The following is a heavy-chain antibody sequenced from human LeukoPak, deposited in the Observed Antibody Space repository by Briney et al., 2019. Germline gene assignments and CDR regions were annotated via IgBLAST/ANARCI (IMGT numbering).Heavy chain of an antibody. CDR3: ARHRPRYDSXGXXXXSDXFDP. CDR1: GGSISSYY. V-gene: IGHV4-59*08. D-gene: IGHD3-22*01. Sequence: SETLSLTCTVSGGSISSYYWSWIRQPPGKGLEWIGYIYYSGSTNYNPSLKSRVTISVDTSKNQFSLKLSSVTAADTAVYYCARHRPRYDSXGXXXXSDXFDPWGXGTLVTV. J-gene: IGHJ5*02. CDR2: IYYSGST.